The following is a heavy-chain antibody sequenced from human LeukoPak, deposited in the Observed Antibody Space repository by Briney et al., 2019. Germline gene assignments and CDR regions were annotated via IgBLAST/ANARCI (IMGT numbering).Heavy chain of an antibody. CDR1: GGSFSGYY. J-gene: IGHJ6*03. CDR2: INHSGST. Sequence: PSETLSLTCAVYGGSFSGYYWSWIRQPPGKGLEWIGEINHSGSTNYNPSLKSRVTISVDTSKNQFSLKLSSVTAVDTAVYYCARKPEYSNRYYYYYMDVWGKGTTVTVSS. D-gene: IGHD4-11*01. V-gene: IGHV4-34*01. CDR3: ARKPEYSNRYYYYYMDV.